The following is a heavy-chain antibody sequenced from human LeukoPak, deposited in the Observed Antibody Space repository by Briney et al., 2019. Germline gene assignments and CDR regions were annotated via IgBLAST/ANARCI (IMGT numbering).Heavy chain of an antibody. CDR3: ARDGKAPEYYYESSGPEYYFDY. V-gene: IGHV1-3*03. J-gene: IGHJ4*02. D-gene: IGHD3-22*01. Sequence: ASVKVSCKASGYTFTTYAMHWVRQAPGQRLEWMGWITPGNGNTKYSQEFQGRVTITRDTSASTAYMELSSLRSEDMAVYYCARDGKAPEYYYESSGPEYYFDYWGQGTLVTVSS. CDR2: ITPGNGNT. CDR1: GYTFTTYA.